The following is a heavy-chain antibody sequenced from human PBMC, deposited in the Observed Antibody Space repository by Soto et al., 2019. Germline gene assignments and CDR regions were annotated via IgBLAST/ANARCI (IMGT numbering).Heavy chain of an antibody. CDR2: IYYDGSNK. CDR1: GFTFSDYG. Sequence: QVQLVESGGGVVQPGRSLRLSCAASGFTFSDYGMHWVRQAPGKRLEWVAVIYYDGSNKYYADSVKGRFTISRDNSKNTLYLQMNSLMGEDTAVYYCVSGTPFDFWGQGTLVTVPS. D-gene: IGHD3-10*01. J-gene: IGHJ4*02. V-gene: IGHV3-33*01. CDR3: VSGTPFDF.